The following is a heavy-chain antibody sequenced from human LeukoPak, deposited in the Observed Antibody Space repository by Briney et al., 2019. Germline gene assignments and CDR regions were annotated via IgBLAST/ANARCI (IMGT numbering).Heavy chain of an antibody. J-gene: IGHJ4*02. CDR3: ARVDNSPTPLQWHFDY. Sequence: ASVKVSCKASGYTFTSYYTHWVRQAPGQGLEWMGIINPSGGSTSYAQKFQGRVTMTRDTSTSTVYMELSSLRSEDTAVYYCARVDNSPTPLQWHFDYWGQGTLVAVSS. CDR1: GYTFTSYY. V-gene: IGHV1-46*01. CDR2: INPSGGST. D-gene: IGHD5-24*01.